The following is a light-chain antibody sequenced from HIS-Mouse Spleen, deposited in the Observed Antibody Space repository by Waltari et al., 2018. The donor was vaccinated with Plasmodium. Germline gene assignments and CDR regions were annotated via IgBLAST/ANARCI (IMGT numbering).Light chain of an antibody. Sequence: DIVMTQSPLSLPVTPGEPASISCRSSQSLLHSNGYNYLDWYLQKPGQSPQLLIYLGSSRVSGVPNRFSGSGSGTDFTLKISRVEAEDVGVYYCMQALQTPLTFGGRTKVEIK. V-gene: IGKV2-28*01. J-gene: IGKJ4*01. CDR3: MQALQTPLT. CDR2: LGS. CDR1: QSLLHSNGYNY.